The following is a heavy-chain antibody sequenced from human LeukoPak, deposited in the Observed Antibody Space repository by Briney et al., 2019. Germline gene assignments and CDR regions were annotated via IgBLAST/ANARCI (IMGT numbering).Heavy chain of an antibody. CDR1: GGSISSYY. CDR2: IYTSGST. CDR3: ARDGPPSGSYYFDY. V-gene: IGHV4-4*07. Sequence: SETLSLTCTVSGGSISSYYWSWIRQPAGKGLEWIGRIYTSGSTNYNPSLKSRVTMSVDTSKNQFSLKLSSVTAADTAVYYCARDGPPSGSYYFDYRGQGTLVTVSS. D-gene: IGHD1-26*01. J-gene: IGHJ4*02.